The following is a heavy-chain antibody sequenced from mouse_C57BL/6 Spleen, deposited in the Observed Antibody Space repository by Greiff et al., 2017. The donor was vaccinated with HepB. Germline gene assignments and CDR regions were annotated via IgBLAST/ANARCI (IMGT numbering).Heavy chain of an antibody. CDR2: ISDGGSYT. Sequence: EVQLKESGGGLVKPGGSLKLSCAASGFTFSSYAMSWVRQTPEKRLEWVATISDGGSYTYYPDNVKGRFTISRDNAKNNLYLQMSHLKSEDTAMYYCARDGYGYWGQGTTLTVSS. CDR3: ARDGYGY. CDR1: GFTFSSYA. D-gene: IGHD2-10*02. J-gene: IGHJ2*01. V-gene: IGHV5-4*01.